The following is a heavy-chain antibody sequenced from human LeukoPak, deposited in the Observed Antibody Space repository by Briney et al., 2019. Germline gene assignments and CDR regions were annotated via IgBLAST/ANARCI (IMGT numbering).Heavy chain of an antibody. J-gene: IGHJ4*02. D-gene: IGHD6-13*01. CDR2: INHSGST. V-gene: IGHV4-34*01. CDR3: ARDEYSSSWPYYFDY. Sequence: SETLPLTCAVYGGSFSGYYWSWIRQPPGKGLEWIGEINHSGSTNYNPSLKSRVTISVDTSKSQFSLKLSSVTAADTAVYYCARDEYSSSWPYYFDYWGQGTLVTVSS. CDR1: GGSFSGYY.